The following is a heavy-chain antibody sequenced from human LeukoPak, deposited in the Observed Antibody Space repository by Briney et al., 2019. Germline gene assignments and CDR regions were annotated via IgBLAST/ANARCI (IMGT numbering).Heavy chain of an antibody. Sequence: GGSLRLSCASSGFTLSSVWMSWVRQAPGKGLEWVANIKEDGRESNYVDSVKGRYTISRDNTNNSLHLQMNSLRGEDTAVYHCVRGGGTGLSWGQGTLVTVSS. CDR1: GFTLSSVW. CDR2: IKEDGRES. CDR3: VRGGGTGLS. J-gene: IGHJ5*02. D-gene: IGHD1-1*01. V-gene: IGHV3-7*05.